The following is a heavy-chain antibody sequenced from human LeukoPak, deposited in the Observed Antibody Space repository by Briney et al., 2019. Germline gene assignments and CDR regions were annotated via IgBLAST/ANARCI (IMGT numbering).Heavy chain of an antibody. V-gene: IGHV3-48*02. CDR2: ISSGSSTI. J-gene: IGHJ4*02. CDR1: GFTFRTYG. CDR3: ARDSGLIMGALNLDY. Sequence: PGGSLRLSCAASGFTFRTYGMNWVRQGPGKGLEWVPYISSGSSTIFYADSVKGRFTISRDNAKNSLYLQMNSLRDEDTAVYYCARDSGLIMGALNLDYWGQGTLLTVSS. D-gene: IGHD1-26*01.